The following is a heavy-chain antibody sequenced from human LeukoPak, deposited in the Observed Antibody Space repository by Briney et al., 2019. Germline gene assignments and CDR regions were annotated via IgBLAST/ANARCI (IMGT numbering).Heavy chain of an antibody. CDR3: TRWQQLFLFTSYGMDV. CDR1: GFTFGDYA. J-gene: IGHJ6*04. V-gene: IGHV3-49*04. D-gene: IGHD6-13*01. Sequence: PGRSLRLSCTASGFTFGDYAMSWVRQAPGKGLEWVGFIRSKAYGGTTEYAASVKGRFTISRDDSKSIAYLQMNSLKTEDTAVYYCTRWQQLFLFTSYGMDVWGKGTTVTVSS. CDR2: IRSKAYGGTT.